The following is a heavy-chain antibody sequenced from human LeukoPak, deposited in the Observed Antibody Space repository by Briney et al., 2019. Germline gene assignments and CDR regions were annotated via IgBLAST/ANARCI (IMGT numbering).Heavy chain of an antibody. CDR3: ARGGYYGSGSYFGY. V-gene: IGHV3-30*04. CDR2: ISYDGSNK. D-gene: IGHD3-10*01. Sequence: PGGSLRLSCAASGFTFSSYAMHWVRQAPGKGLEWVAVISYDGSNKYCADSVKGRFTISRDNSKNTLYLQMNSLRAEDTAVYYCARGGYYGSGSYFGYWGQGTLVTVSS. CDR1: GFTFSSYA. J-gene: IGHJ4*02.